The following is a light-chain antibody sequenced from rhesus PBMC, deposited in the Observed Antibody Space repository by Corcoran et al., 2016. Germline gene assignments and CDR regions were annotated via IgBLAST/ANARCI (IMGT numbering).Light chain of an antibody. V-gene: IGKV1-66*01. Sequence: DIQMTQSPSSLSASVGDRVTITCRASQEINNYLSWYQQKPGKAPKPLIYYASNLETGVPSRFSGSRSGTDYTLTIRSLQPEDIATYYCQQYNNSPLTFGGGTKVEI. CDR1: QEINNY. J-gene: IGKJ4*01. CDR2: YAS. CDR3: QQYNNSPLT.